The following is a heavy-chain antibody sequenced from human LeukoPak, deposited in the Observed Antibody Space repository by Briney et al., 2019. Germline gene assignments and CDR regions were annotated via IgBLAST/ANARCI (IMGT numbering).Heavy chain of an antibody. Sequence: TSETLSLTCAVSGGSISSGGYSWSWIRQPPGKGLEWIGYIYHSGSTYYNPSLKSRVTISVDRSKNQFSLKLSFVTAADTAVYYCAARYSSGWYYFDYWGQGTLVTVSS. D-gene: IGHD6-19*01. J-gene: IGHJ4*02. CDR3: AARYSSGWYYFDY. CDR1: GGSISSGGYS. CDR2: IYHSGST. V-gene: IGHV4-30-2*01.